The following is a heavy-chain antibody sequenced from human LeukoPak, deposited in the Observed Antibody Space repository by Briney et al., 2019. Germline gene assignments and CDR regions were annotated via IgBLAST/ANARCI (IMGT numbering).Heavy chain of an antibody. CDR3: AKDIELSI. J-gene: IGHJ3*02. Sequence: PGGSLRLSCVASGFTFSSYAMDWVRQAPGKGLEWVSLIGSVGHSTYYGDSVKGRFTISRDNSKNTLSLQMNSLRVEDTAIYYCAKDIELSILGLGTMVTVSS. CDR2: IGSVGHST. V-gene: IGHV3-23*01. CDR1: GFTFSSYA. D-gene: IGHD3-16*02.